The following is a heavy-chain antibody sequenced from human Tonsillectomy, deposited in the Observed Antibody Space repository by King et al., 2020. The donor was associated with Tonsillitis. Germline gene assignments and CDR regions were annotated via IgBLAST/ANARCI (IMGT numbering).Heavy chain of an antibody. J-gene: IGHJ4*02. CDR2: IKRDASEK. CDR1: GFTISNYW. D-gene: IGHD7-27*01. Sequence: VQLVESGGGLVQPGGSLRLSCTASGFTISNYWMSWVRQAPGKGLEWVANIKRDASEKYYVDSVKGRFTISRDNTKNSLYLQMYSLRAEDTAIYYCATVSTGDLPDFWGQGALVAVSS. CDR3: ATVSTGDLPDF. V-gene: IGHV3-7*03.